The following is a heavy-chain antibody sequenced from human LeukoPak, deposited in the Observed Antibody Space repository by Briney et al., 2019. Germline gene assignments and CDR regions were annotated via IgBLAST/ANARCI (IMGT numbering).Heavy chain of an antibody. J-gene: IGHJ1*01. CDR2: INHRGDT. V-gene: IGHV4-34*01. CDR1: GGSFSRYY. D-gene: IGHD4-23*01. Sequence: SETLSLTCAVYGGSFSRYYWSWIRQSPGKGLEWIAEINHRGDTNYNPSVKSRVTISVDTSKNQFSLKLSSVTAADTAVYYCARDSTPFQHWGQGTLVTVSS. CDR3: ARDSTPFQH.